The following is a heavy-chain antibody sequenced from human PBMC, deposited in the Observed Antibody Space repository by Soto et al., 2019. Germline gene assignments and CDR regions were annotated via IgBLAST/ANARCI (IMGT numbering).Heavy chain of an antibody. CDR3: ARDRPSIAARHYYYYGMDV. Sequence: SVKVSCTASGYTFTGYYMHWVRQAPGQGLEWMGGIIPNSGTANYAQKFQGRVTITADESTSTAYMELSSLRSEDTAVYYCARDRPSIAARHYYYYGMDVWGQGTTVTVSS. V-gene: IGHV1-69*13. CDR1: GYTFTGYY. J-gene: IGHJ6*02. D-gene: IGHD6-6*01. CDR2: IIPNSGTA.